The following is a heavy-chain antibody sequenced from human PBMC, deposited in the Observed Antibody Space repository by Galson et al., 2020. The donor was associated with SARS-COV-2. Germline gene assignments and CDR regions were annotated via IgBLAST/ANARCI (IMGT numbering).Heavy chain of an antibody. CDR1: GYPFTNYW. Sequence: GESLKISCTGSGYPFTNYWIGWVSQMPGKGLEWMGIIYPGDSDTRYSPSFQGQVTISADKSISTAYLQWSSLKASDTAMYYCARLLGATMYTFLDYWGQGTLVTVSS. CDR3: ARLLGATMYTFLDY. V-gene: IGHV5-51*01. D-gene: IGHD1-26*01. J-gene: IGHJ4*02. CDR2: IYPGDSDT.